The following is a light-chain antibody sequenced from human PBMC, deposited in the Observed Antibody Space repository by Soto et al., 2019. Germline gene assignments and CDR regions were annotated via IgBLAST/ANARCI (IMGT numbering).Light chain of an antibody. J-gene: IGKJ1*01. CDR2: DAY. V-gene: IGKV1-39*01. Sequence: IQLTQSTSSLSASVGYKVTITFLASQSIRSYLNWVQKKPGKATKIMIYDAYSLQNGVPSTFSGSGSGTDFSLTISSLQPEDFVTYYCQQSYSTPPWTFGQGTKVDIK. CDR1: QSIRSY. CDR3: QQSYSTPPWT.